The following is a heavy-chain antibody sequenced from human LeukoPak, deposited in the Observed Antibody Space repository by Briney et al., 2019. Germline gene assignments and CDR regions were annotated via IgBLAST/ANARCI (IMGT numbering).Heavy chain of an antibody. Sequence: ASVKVSCKASGYTFTSYPMNWVRQAPGQGLEWMGWINTNTGNPTYAQGFTGRFVFSLDTSVSTAYLQISSLKAEDTAVYYCARDAPGKYFVWFDPWGQGTLVTVSS. D-gene: IGHD1-14*01. CDR3: ARDAPGKYFVWFDP. CDR1: GYTFTSYP. CDR2: INTNTGNP. V-gene: IGHV7-4-1*02. J-gene: IGHJ5*02.